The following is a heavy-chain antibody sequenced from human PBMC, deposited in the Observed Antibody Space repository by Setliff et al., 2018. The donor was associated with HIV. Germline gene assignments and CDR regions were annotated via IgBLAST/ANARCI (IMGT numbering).Heavy chain of an antibody. V-gene: IGHV4-59*11. D-gene: IGHD3-10*01. CDR2: IFSSGST. CDR3: ARAKSLVRGVNYFDY. Sequence: SETLSLTCTVSGYSISSHYWSWIRQPPGKELEWIGYIFSSGSTTYNPSLKSRVTISIDTSKNQFSLKLNSVTAADTAVYYCARAKSLVRGVNYFDYWGQGILVTVSS. CDR1: GYSISSHY. J-gene: IGHJ4*02.